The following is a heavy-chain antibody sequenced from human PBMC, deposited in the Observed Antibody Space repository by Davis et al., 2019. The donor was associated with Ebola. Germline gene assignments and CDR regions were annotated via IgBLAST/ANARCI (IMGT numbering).Heavy chain of an antibody. Sequence: MPGGSLRLSCAVYGGSFSGYYWSWIRQPPGKGLEWIGEINHSGSTNYNPSLKSRVTISVDTSKNQFSLKLSSVTAADTAVYYCARYYGSGSLADAFDIWGQGTMVTVSS. V-gene: IGHV4-34*01. CDR3: ARYYGSGSLADAFDI. CDR1: GGSFSGYY. CDR2: INHSGST. J-gene: IGHJ3*02. D-gene: IGHD3-10*01.